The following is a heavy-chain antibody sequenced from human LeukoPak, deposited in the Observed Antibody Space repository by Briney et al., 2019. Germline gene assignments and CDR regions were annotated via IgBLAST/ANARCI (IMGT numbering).Heavy chain of an antibody. J-gene: IGHJ4*02. V-gene: IGHV3-48*03. CDR1: GFTFSSYE. Sequence: GGSLRLSCAASGFTFSSYEMNWVRQAPRKGLEWVSYISSSGSTIYYADSVKGRFTISRDNAKNSLYLQMNSLRVEDTAVYYCARRIVGPSSGGDYWGQGTPVTVSS. CDR3: ARRIVGPSSGGDY. D-gene: IGHD1-26*01. CDR2: ISSSGSTI.